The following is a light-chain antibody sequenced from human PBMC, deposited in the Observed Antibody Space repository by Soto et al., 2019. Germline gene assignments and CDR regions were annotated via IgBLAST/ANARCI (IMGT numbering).Light chain of an antibody. V-gene: IGKV3-11*01. CDR1: QSDNSF. J-gene: IGKJ4*01. CDR2: DAS. Sequence: EIVLTQSPVNVSLSPGERATISCRASQSDNSFLAWYKQKPSKAPRLLIYDASKKATGNQTRYSGSGSGKNFTLTISSLEPEDVAVYYCQHRTNGPLTFGGGTKV. CDR3: QHRTNGPLT.